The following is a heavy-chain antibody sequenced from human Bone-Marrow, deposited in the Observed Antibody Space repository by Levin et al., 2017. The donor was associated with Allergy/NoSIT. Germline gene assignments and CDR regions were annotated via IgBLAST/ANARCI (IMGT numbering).Heavy chain of an antibody. Sequence: GESLKIPCAASGFTFSSYGLHWVRQAPGKGLEWVAGIWYRGSKEYYADSVKGRFTISRDNSKNTLNLQMSSLRGEDTAVYYCTRRGWFGELYDGFDIWGQGTMVTVS. D-gene: IGHD3-10*01. V-gene: IGHV3-33*01. J-gene: IGHJ3*02. CDR2: IWYRGSKE. CDR1: GFTFSSYG. CDR3: TRRGWFGELYDGFDI.